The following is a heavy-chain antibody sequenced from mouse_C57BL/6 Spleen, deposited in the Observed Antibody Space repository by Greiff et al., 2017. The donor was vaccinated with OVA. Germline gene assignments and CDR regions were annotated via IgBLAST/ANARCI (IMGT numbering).Heavy chain of an antibody. Sequence: QVQLQQSGAELVRPGTSVKVSCKASGYAFTNYLIEWVKQRPGQGLEWIGVINPGSGGTNYNEKFKGKATLTADKSSSTAYMQLSSLTSEDSAVYFCARGGITVVDYFDYWGQGTTLTVSS. D-gene: IGHD1-1*01. CDR3: ARGGITVVDYFDY. CDR1: GYAFTNYL. V-gene: IGHV1-54*01. J-gene: IGHJ2*01. CDR2: INPGSGGT.